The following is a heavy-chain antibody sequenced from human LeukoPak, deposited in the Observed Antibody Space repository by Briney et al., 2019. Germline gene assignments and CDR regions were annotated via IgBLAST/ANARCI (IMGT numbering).Heavy chain of an antibody. J-gene: IGHJ4*02. Sequence: ASVTVSCKASGYTFTGYYMHWVRQAPGQGLEWMGWINPNSGGTNYAQKFQGWVTMTRDTSISTAYMELSRLRSDDTAVYYCAKGNYDILTIDYWGQGTLVTVSS. CDR1: GYTFTGYY. CDR2: INPNSGGT. V-gene: IGHV1-2*04. D-gene: IGHD3-9*01. CDR3: AKGNYDILTIDY.